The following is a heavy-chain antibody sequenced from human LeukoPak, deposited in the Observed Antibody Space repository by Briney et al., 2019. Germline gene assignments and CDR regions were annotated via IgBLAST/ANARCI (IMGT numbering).Heavy chain of an antibody. V-gene: IGHV3-23*01. D-gene: IGHD4-17*01. CDR3: ARASFTYGDYGDNWFDP. CDR1: GFTFSSYG. J-gene: IGHJ5*02. Sequence: GGSLRLSCAASGFTFSSYGMSWVRQAPGKGLEWVSAISGSGGSTYYADSVKGRFTISRDNFMNMLYLQMNSLRVEDTAVYYCARASFTYGDYGDNWFDPWGQGTLVTVSS. CDR2: ISGSGGST.